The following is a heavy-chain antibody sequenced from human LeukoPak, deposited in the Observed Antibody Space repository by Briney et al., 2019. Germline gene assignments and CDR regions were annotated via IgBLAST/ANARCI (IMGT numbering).Heavy chain of an antibody. CDR1: GYTFTGYY. CDR3: ARDQGPITIFGVALVQHYYYYYMDV. D-gene: IGHD3-3*01. Sequence: GASVKVSCKASGYTFTGYYMHWVRQSPGQGLEWRGWINPNSGGTNDAQKFQGRVTMTRDTSISTAYMELSRLRSDDTAVYYCARDQGPITIFGVALVQHYYYYYMDVWGKGTTVTVSS. V-gene: IGHV1-2*02. J-gene: IGHJ6*03. CDR2: INPNSGGT.